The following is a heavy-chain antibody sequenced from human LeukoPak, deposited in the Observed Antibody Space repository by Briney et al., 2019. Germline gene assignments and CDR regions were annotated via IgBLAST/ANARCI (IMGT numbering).Heavy chain of an antibody. V-gene: IGHV3-23*01. D-gene: IGHD4-17*01. CDR2: ISGSGGST. CDR1: EFTFSSYG. Sequence: GGSLRLSCAASEFTFSSYGMSWVRQAPGKGLEWVSSISGSGGSTQYADSVQGRFAISRDNSKNTLYLQMNSLRVEDTAMYFCAGDPNGDYIGTFDMWGRGTMVSVSS. J-gene: IGHJ3*02. CDR3: AGDPNGDYIGTFDM.